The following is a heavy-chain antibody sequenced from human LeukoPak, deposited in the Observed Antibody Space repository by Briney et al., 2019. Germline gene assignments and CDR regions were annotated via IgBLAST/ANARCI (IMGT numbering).Heavy chain of an antibody. Sequence: GGSLRLSCAASGFTFTSYAMSWVRQALKKGLEWVSVISASGGSTNYADSVKGRFTISRDNAKNSLYLQMNSLRAEDTAVYYCAELGITMIGGVWGKGTTVTISS. J-gene: IGHJ6*04. CDR2: ISASGGST. CDR3: AELGITMIGGV. CDR1: GFTFTSYA. V-gene: IGHV3-23*01. D-gene: IGHD3-10*02.